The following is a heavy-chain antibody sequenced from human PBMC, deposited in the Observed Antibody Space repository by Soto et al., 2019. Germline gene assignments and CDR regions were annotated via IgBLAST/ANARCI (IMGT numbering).Heavy chain of an antibody. CDR2: IYWDDDK. D-gene: IGHD1-1*01. CDR1: GYSLSSTGVG. V-gene: IGHV2-5*02. Sequence: HITLKESGPTLVKPTQTLTLTCTFSGYSLSSTGVGVGWIRQPPGKALESLALIYWDDDKLYSPSLKSRLTITKDTSKNQVVLTMTNMDPVDTATYYCAHRRIESTRNCNGGCFDYWGQGTLVTVSS. CDR3: AHRRIESTRNCNGGCFDY. J-gene: IGHJ4*02.